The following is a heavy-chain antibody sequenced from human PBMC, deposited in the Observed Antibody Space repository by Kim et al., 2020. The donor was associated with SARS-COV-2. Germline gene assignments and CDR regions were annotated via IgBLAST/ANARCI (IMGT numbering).Heavy chain of an antibody. CDR2: INPSGDTT. J-gene: IGHJ4*02. CDR3: ARSSSTHSPRDY. CDR1: GYTFTSYY. V-gene: IGHV1-46*01. D-gene: IGHD6-13*01. Sequence: ASVKVSCKASGYTFTSYYMHWVRQAPGQGLERMGIINPSGDTTNFAQKFQGRVTMTRDTSTSTVYMELSSLKSEDTAVYYCARSSSTHSPRDYWGQGTLVTASS.